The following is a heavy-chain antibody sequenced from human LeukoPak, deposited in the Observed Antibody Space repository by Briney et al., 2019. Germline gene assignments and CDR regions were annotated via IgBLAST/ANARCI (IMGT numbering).Heavy chain of an antibody. V-gene: IGHV1-8*01. CDR2: MNPNSGNT. CDR3: ARWGGVDF. CDR1: GYTLTSFD. J-gene: IGHJ4*02. D-gene: IGHD3-16*01. Sequence: ASVKVSCKTSGYTLTSFDINWVRQAAGQGLEWMGWMNPNSGNTGYAQKFQGRVTMTRDTSISTAYMELRRLESEDTAVYYCARWGGVDFWGQGTLVTVSS.